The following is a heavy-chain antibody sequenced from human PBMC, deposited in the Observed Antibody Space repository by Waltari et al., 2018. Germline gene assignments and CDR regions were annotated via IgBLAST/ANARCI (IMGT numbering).Heavy chain of an antibody. CDR1: GFPFSDYH. V-gene: IGHV3-11*01. D-gene: IGHD6-6*01. CDR2: ISSSGDTT. J-gene: IGHJ5*02. Sequence: QVQLVESGGGLVKPGGSLRLSCAASGFPFSDYHMTCIRQAPGKGLEWISYISSSGDTTYYADSVKGRFTISRDNAKNSLFLQMNSLRAEDTAVYYCARGRYSSSPWGQGTPVTVSS. CDR3: ARGRYSSSP.